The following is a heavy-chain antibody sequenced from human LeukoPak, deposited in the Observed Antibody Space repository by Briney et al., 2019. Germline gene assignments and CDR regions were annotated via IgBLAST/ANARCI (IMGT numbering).Heavy chain of an antibody. J-gene: IGHJ4*02. CDR2: MNPNSGNT. V-gene: IGHV1-8*01. Sequence: GASVKVSCKASGYTFTSYDINWVRQATGQGLEWMGWMNPNSGNTGYAQKFQGRVTMTRNTSISTAYMELSSLRSEDTAVYYCARGVRRCYYDSSGYYGSLYWGQGTLVTVSS. D-gene: IGHD3-22*01. CDR1: GYTFTSYD. CDR3: ARGVRRCYYDSSGYYGSLY.